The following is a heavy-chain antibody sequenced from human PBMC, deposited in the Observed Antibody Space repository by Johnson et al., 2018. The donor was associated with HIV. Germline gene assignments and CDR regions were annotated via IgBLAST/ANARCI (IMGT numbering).Heavy chain of an antibody. Sequence: VQLVESGGGVVQPGRSLRLSCAASGFTVSSNYMSWVRQAPGKGLEWVSVIYSGGSTYYADSVKGRFTISRDNSKNTLYLQMNSLKAEDTAVYYCARESSAGEAYGGNFRDAFDIWGKGTMVTVSS. J-gene: IGHJ3*02. CDR2: IYSGGST. CDR3: ARESSAGEAYGGNFRDAFDI. D-gene: IGHD4-23*01. V-gene: IGHV3-66*01. CDR1: GFTVSSNY.